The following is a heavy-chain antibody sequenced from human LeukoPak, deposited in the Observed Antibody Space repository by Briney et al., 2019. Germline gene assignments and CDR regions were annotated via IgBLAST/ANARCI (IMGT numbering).Heavy chain of an antibody. CDR2: IKQDGSEK. Sequence: GGSLRLSCAASGFTFSSYWMSWVRRAPGKGLEWVANIKQDGSEKYSVDSVKGRFTISRDNAKNSLYMQMNSLRAEDTAVYYCARDHLYKAFDYWGQGTLVTVAS. J-gene: IGHJ4*02. V-gene: IGHV3-7*01. CDR3: ARDHLYKAFDY. D-gene: IGHD3-16*01. CDR1: GFTFSSYW.